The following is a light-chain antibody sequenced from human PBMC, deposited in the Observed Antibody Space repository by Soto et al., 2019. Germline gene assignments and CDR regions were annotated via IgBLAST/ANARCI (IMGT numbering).Light chain of an antibody. CDR2: GAS. CDR1: QSVSSNY. V-gene: IGKV3-20*01. J-gene: IGKJ5*01. CDR3: QHYGSSLSIT. Sequence: ESVLTQSPGSLSLSPGERATLSCRASQSVSSNYLAWYQHKPGQAPRLLIYGASSRATGIPDRFSGSGSGTDFTLTISRLEPEDFAVYYCQHYGSSLSITFGQETRLEIK.